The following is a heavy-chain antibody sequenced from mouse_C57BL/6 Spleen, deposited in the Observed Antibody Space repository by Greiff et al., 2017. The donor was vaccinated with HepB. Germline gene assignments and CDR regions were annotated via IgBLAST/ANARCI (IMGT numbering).Heavy chain of an antibody. Sequence: VQLQQPGAELVKPGASVKLSCKASGYTFTSYWMHWVKQRPGRGLEWIGRIDPNSGGTKYNEKFKSKATLTVDKPSSTAYMQLSSLTSEDSAVYYCASHTSYYSNLADWGQGTLVTVSA. J-gene: IGHJ3*01. CDR3: ASHTSYYSNLAD. CDR1: GYTFTSYW. D-gene: IGHD2-5*01. CDR2: IDPNSGGT. V-gene: IGHV1-72*01.